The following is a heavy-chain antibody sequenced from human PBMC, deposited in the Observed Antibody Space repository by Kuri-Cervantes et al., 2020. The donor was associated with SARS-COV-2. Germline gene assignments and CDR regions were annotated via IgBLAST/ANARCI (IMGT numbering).Heavy chain of an antibody. V-gene: IGHV1-69*06. D-gene: IGHD3-3*01. CDR1: GGTFSSYA. J-gene: IGHJ6*02. CDR2: IIPIFGTA. Sequence: SVKVSCKASGGTFSSYAISWVRQAPGQGLEWMGEIIPIFGTANYAQKFQGRVTITADKSTSTAYMELSSLRSEDTAVYYCARDGPGVGNFWSGPEVYYGMDVWGQGTTVTVSS. CDR3: ARDGPGVGNFWSGPEVYYGMDV.